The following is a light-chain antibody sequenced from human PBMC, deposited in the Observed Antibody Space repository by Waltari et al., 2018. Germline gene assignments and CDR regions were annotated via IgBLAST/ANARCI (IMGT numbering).Light chain of an antibody. CDR2: SYT. Sequence: SYVLTQPPSLSVALGKTARIPCGGNNIGTKTVHWYQHKPGTAPVLLSYSYTDLPSVIPERFNGSKSGTTATLTSSTVEAGDEADYYCQVWDGSTDHYVFGSGTKVTV. V-gene: IGLV3-21*04. J-gene: IGLJ1*01. CDR3: QVWDGSTDHYV. CDR1: NIGTKT.